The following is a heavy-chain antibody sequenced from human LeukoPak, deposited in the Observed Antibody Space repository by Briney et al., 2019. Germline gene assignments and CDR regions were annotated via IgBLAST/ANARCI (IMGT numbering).Heavy chain of an antibody. Sequence: SETLSLTCTVSGGSISSSSYYWGWIRQPPGKGLEWIGSIYYSGSTYYNPSLKSRVTISVDTSKNQFSLKLSSVTAADTAVYYCARDSSGWYHWFDPWGQGTPVTVSS. CDR1: GGSISSSSYY. D-gene: IGHD6-19*01. CDR2: IYYSGST. V-gene: IGHV4-39*07. J-gene: IGHJ5*02. CDR3: ARDSSGWYHWFDP.